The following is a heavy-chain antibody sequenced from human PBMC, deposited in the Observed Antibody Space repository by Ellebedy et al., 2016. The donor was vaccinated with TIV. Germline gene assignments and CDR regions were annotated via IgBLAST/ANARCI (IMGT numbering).Heavy chain of an antibody. CDR1: GFTFSDHY. J-gene: IGHJ3*02. CDR3: VSPAGSSGYWEAFDI. CDR2: TRNKANSYTT. D-gene: IGHD3-22*01. Sequence: GESLKISCAASGFTFSDHYMDWVRQAPGKGLEWVGRTRNKANSYTTEYDASVKGRFTISRDDSKNSLYLQMNSLKTEDTAVYYCVSPAGSSGYWEAFDIWGQGTMVTVSS. V-gene: IGHV3-72*01.